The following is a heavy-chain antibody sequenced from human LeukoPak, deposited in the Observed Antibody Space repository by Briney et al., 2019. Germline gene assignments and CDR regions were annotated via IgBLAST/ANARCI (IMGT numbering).Heavy chain of an antibody. CDR1: GFTFSRYA. CDR2: ISGSNTYI. D-gene: IGHD2-8*01. V-gene: IGHV3-21*01. Sequence: PGGSLRLSCSASGFTFSRYAMNWVRQAPGKGLEWLSSISGSNTYISHADSVKGRFTIARDNVKNSLYLQMNSLRAEDTAMYYCARVMRRGNYLDYWGQGTLVTVSS. CDR3: ARVMRRGNYLDY. J-gene: IGHJ4*02.